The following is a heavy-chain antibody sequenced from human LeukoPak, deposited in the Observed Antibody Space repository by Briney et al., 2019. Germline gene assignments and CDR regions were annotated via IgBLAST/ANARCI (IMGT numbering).Heavy chain of an antibody. CDR2: TYYSSNWFY. J-gene: IGHJ4*02. V-gene: IGHV6-1*01. CDR3: AREYTDMVYFDQ. D-gene: IGHD5-18*01. Sequence: SQTLSLTCVLSGDSVSSNSAAWHWIRQSPSRGLEWLGRTYYSSNWFYDYELSVRSRIRITADISNNHFPLQLNSVTPEDTAVYYCAREYTDMVYFDQWGQGTLVTVSS. CDR1: GDSVSSNSAA.